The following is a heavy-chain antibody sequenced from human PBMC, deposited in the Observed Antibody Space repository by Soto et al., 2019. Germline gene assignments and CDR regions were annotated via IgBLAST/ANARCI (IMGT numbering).Heavy chain of an antibody. CDR3: ARGYSGYDGPDY. Sequence: KPSETLSLTCTVSGGSISSYYWSWIRQPPGKGLEWIGYIYYSGSTNYNPSLKSRVTISVDTSKNQFSLKLSSVTAADTAVYYCARGYSGYDGPDYWGQGTLVTVSS. J-gene: IGHJ4*02. CDR2: IYYSGST. D-gene: IGHD5-12*01. V-gene: IGHV4-59*01. CDR1: GGSISSYY.